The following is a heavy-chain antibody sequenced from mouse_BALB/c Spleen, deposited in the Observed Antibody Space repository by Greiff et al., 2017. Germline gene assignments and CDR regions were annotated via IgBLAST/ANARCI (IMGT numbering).Heavy chain of an antibody. CDR3: ARKGYYYGSSPFAY. J-gene: IGHJ3*01. V-gene: IGHV3-2*02. CDR2: ISYSGST. CDR1: GYSITSDYA. D-gene: IGHD1-1*01. Sequence: EVKLQESGPGLVKPSQSLSLTCTVTGYSITSDYAWNWIRQFPGNKLEWMGYISYSGSTSYNPSLKSRISITRDTSKNQFFLQLNSVTTEDTATYYCARKGYYYGSSPFAYWGQGTLVTVSA.